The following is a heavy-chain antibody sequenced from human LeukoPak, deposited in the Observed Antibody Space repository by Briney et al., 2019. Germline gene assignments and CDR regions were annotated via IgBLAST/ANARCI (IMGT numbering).Heavy chain of an antibody. D-gene: IGHD2-15*01. CDR2: INPNSGGT. Sequence: ASVKVSCKASGYTFTGYYMDWVRQAPGQGLEWMGWINPNSGGTNYAQKFQGRVTMTRDTSISTAYMELSRLRSDDTAVYYCARPYCSGGSCHGPYFDYWGQGTLVTVSS. V-gene: IGHV1-2*02. J-gene: IGHJ4*02. CDR3: ARPYCSGGSCHGPYFDY. CDR1: GYTFTGYY.